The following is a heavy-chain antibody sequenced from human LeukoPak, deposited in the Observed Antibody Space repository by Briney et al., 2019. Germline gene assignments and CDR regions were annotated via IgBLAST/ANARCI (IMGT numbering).Heavy chain of an antibody. CDR3: ARGGVRIVGATTDY. CDR1: GFTFSSYS. D-gene: IGHD1-26*01. Sequence: GESLKISCAASGFTFSSYSMNWVRQAPGKGLEWVSSISSSSSYIYYADSVKGRFTISRDNAKNSLYLQMNSLRAEDTAVYYCARGGVRIVGATTDYWGQGTLVTVSS. V-gene: IGHV3-21*01. CDR2: ISSSSSYI. J-gene: IGHJ4*02.